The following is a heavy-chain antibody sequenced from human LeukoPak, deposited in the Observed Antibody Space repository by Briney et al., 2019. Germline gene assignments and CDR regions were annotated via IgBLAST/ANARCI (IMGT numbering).Heavy chain of an antibody. Sequence: GASVKVSCKASGYTFIGYFMHWVRQAPGQGLEWMGWINPNSGGTNYAQKFQGRVTMTRDTSISTAYMELSRLRSDDTAVYYCARGPRNYYYYGMDVWGQGTTVTVSS. CDR1: GYTFIGYF. V-gene: IGHV1-2*02. J-gene: IGHJ6*02. D-gene: IGHD6-6*01. CDR3: ARGPRNYYYYGMDV. CDR2: INPNSGGT.